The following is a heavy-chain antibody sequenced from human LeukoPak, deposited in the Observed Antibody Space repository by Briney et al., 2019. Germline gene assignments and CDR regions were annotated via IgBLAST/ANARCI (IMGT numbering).Heavy chain of an antibody. CDR2: INPNSGGT. CDR3: ARVYDIFGSGSHSDF. CDR1: GYTFTGYY. D-gene: IGHD3-10*01. V-gene: IGHV1-2*02. Sequence: ASVKVSCKASGYTFTGYYMHWVRQAPGQGLEWMGWINPNSGGTNYAQKFQGRVTMTRDTSISTAYMELSRLRSDDTAVYYCARVYDIFGSGSHSDFCGQGTLVTVPS. J-gene: IGHJ4*02.